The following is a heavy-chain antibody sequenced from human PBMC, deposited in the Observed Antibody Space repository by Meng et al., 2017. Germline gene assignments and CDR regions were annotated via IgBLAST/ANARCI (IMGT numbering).Heavy chain of an antibody. CDR3: TTLADSGYFIH. CDR1: GFTLSTYW. V-gene: IGHV3-7*01. D-gene: IGHD3-22*01. Sequence: SCAASGFTLSTYWMTWVCQAPGKGLEWVANIKQDGSDEHYGDSVKGRFTISRDNTKNSLYLQMSSLRAEDTAVYHCTTLADSGYFIHWGRGTLVTVSS. J-gene: IGHJ4*02. CDR2: IKQDGSDE.